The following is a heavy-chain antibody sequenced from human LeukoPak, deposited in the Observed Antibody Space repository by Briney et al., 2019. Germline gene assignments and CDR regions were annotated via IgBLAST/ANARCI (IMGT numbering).Heavy chain of an antibody. CDR3: ARDPLAVAGTVWFDP. D-gene: IGHD6-19*01. CDR1: GYTLTEIS. V-gene: IGHV1-24*01. J-gene: IGHJ5*02. Sequence: GGSLKVSCKVSGYTLTEISMHWVRQAPGKGLEWMAGIYPEDGETIYAQKFQGRVTITADVSTSTAYIELSSLRSEDTAVYYCARDPLAVAGTVWFDPWGQGTLVTVSS. CDR2: IYPEDGET.